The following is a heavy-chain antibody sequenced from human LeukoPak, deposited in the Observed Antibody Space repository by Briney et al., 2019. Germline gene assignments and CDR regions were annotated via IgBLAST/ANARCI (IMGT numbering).Heavy chain of an antibody. CDR3: ARLPRYGGYDHFDY. CDR2: IYYRGTA. D-gene: IGHD5-12*01. CDR1: GDSIDSYY. Sequence: SETLSLTCTVSGDSIDSYYWSWIRQPPGKGLEWIGYIYYRGTASYNPFLKSRVTISVDTSKNQFSLKLNSVTAADTAVYYCARLPRYGGYDHFDYWGQGILVIVSS. J-gene: IGHJ4*02. V-gene: IGHV4-59*12.